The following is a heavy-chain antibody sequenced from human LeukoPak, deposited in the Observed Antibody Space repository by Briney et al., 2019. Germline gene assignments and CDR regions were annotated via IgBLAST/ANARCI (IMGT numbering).Heavy chain of an antibody. D-gene: IGHD4-17*01. V-gene: IGHV4-30-2*01. CDR3: ARERNHVTSSTVTLH. J-gene: IGHJ4*02. Sequence: PSETLSLTCTVSGGSISSGGYYWSWIRQPPGKGLEWIGYIYHSGSTYYNPSLKSRVTISVDRSKNQFSLKLSSVTAADTAVYYCARERNHVTSSTVTLHWGQGTLVTVSS. CDR2: IYHSGST. CDR1: GGSISSGGYY.